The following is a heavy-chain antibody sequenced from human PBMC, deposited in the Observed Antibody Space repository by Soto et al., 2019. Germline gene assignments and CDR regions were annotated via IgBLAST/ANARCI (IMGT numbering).Heavy chain of an antibody. CDR3: ARDGYSWRSDGFDI. CDR2: ISYDGNNE. J-gene: IGHJ3*02. V-gene: IGHV3-30-3*01. CDR1: GFTFSAYT. Sequence: QVQLVESGGGVVQPGRSLRLSCAASGFTFSAYTMHWVRQPPGKGLEWVAVISYDGNNERYTDPVKGRFTVSRDNSKSTLSLQMNSLKSEDTAVYYCARDGYSWRSDGFDIWGQGTMVTVSS. D-gene: IGHD1-26*01.